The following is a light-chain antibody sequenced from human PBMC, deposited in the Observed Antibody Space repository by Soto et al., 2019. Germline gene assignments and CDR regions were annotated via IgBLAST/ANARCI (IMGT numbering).Light chain of an antibody. CDR1: QSVSSSY. J-gene: IGKJ4*01. CDR3: QQYGSSPRT. CDR2: GAS. Sequence: EIVLTQSPGTLSLSPGERATLSCRASQSVSSSYLAWYQQKPGQAPRLLIYGASTRATGIPDRFSGSGSGTDFTLNIRRLEPEDFEVYYCQQYGSSPRTFGGGTKVDIK. V-gene: IGKV3-20*01.